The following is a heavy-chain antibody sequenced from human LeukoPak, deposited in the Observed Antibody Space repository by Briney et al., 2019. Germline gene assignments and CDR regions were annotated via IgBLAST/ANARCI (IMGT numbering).Heavy chain of an antibody. CDR2: FDPEDGET. Sequence: ASVKVSCKVSGYTLTELSMHWVRQAPGKGLEWMGGFDPEDGETIYAQKFQGRVTMTEDTSTDPAYMELSSLRSEDTAVYYCATGRVGVWNVVLFDYWGQGTLVTVSS. D-gene: IGHD3-22*01. CDR1: GYTLTELS. V-gene: IGHV1-24*01. CDR3: ATGRVGVWNVVLFDY. J-gene: IGHJ4*02.